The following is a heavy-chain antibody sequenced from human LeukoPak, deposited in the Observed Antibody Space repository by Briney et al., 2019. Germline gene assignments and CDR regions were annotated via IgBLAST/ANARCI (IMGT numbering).Heavy chain of an antibody. J-gene: IGHJ1*01. CDR2: INANSGGT. Sequence: ASVKVSCKASGYTFSGYYMHWVRQAPGQGLEWMGWINANSGGTNYAQKFQGRVTMTRDTSISTAYMELSRLRSDDTAVYYCARGYPLSTTAAGTDFQHWGQGTLVTV. V-gene: IGHV1-2*02. CDR3: ARGYPLSTTAAGTDFQH. CDR1: GYTFSGYY. D-gene: IGHD6-13*01.